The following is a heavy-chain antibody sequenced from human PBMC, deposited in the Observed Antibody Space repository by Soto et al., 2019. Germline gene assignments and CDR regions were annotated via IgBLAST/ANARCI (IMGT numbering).Heavy chain of an antibody. J-gene: IGHJ5*02. CDR3: ARDLGVGGWYYWFDP. CDR1: GGSISSGGYY. CDR2: IYYSGST. V-gene: IGHV4-61*08. D-gene: IGHD6-19*01. Sequence: SETLSLTCTVSGGSISSGGYYWSWIRQHPGKGLEWIGYIYYSGSTNYNPSLKSRVTISVDTSKNQFSLKLSSVTAADTAVYYCARDLGVGGWYYWFDPWGQGTLVTVSS.